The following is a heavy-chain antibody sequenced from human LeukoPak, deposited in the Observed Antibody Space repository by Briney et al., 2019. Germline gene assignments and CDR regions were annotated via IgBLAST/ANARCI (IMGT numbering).Heavy chain of an antibody. CDR3: ARVSIVVVRVAFDI. D-gene: IGHD3-22*01. Sequence: ASVKVSCKASGYTFTGYYIHWVRQAPGQGLEWMGWINPNSGGTNYAQKFQGRVTMTRDTSISTAYMELSRLRSDGTAVYYCARVSIVVVRVAFDIWRQGTMVTVSS. CDR1: GYTFTGYY. V-gene: IGHV1-2*02. CDR2: INPNSGGT. J-gene: IGHJ3*02.